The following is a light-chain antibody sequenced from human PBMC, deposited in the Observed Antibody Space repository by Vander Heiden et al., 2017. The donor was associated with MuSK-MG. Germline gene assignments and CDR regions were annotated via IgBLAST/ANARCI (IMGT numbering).Light chain of an antibody. CDR1: QTIRRY. J-gene: IGKJ3*01. CDR3: QQSVNAPFN. CDR2: ATS. V-gene: IGKV1-39*01. Sequence: DVQMTQSPSSLSASVGDRVTITCRTSQTIRRYFNWYQQKPGKAPKLLIYATSTLQSGVPARFSGSGSGTDFTLTITRLQPEDFATYYCQQSVNAPFNFGQGTKVDIK.